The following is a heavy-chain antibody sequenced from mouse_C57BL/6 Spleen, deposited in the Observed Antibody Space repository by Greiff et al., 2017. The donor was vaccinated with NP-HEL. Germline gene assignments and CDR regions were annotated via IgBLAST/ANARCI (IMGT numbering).Heavy chain of an antibody. V-gene: IGHV5-16*01. J-gene: IGHJ4*01. CDR2: INYDGSST. D-gene: IGHD2-3*01. Sequence: EVMLVESEGGLVQPGSSMKLSCTASGFTFSDYYMAWVRQVPEKGLEWVANINYDGSSTYYLDSLKSRFIISRDNAKNILYLQMSSLKSEDTATYYCARDRLLRPMDYWGQGTSVTVSS. CDR3: ARDRLLRPMDY. CDR1: GFTFSDYY.